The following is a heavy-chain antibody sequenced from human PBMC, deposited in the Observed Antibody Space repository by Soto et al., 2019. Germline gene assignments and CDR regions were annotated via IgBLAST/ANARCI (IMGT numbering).Heavy chain of an antibody. J-gene: IGHJ3*02. Sequence: GGSLRLSCAASGFTFDDYAMHWVRQAPGKGLEWVSGISWNSGSIGYADSVKGRFTISRDNAKNSLYLQMNSLRAEDTALYYCAKDMGSGSYYDDFDIWGQGTMVTVSS. D-gene: IGHD1-26*01. V-gene: IGHV3-9*01. CDR3: AKDMGSGSYYDDFDI. CDR1: GFTFDDYA. CDR2: ISWNSGSI.